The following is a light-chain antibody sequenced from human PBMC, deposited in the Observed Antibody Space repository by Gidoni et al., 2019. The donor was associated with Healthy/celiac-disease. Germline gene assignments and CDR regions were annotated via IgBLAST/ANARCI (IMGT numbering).Light chain of an antibody. CDR2: YAS. CDR3: QQSSSYPLT. J-gene: IGKJ4*01. CDR1: HSIGSS. Sequence: EIVLTQSPDFQSVTPKEKVTITCRASHSIGSSLQWYQQKPDQSPKLLIKYASKSISGVPSRCSGSGSGTDFTLTINSLEDEDAAEYYCQQSSSYPLTFGGGTKVEIK. V-gene: IGKV6D-21*02.